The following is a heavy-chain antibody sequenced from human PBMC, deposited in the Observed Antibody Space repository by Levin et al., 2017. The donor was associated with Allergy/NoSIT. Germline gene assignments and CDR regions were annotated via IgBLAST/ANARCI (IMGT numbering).Heavy chain of an antibody. CDR1: GFTFSSYA. V-gene: IGHV3-23*01. CDR2: ISGSGGST. J-gene: IGHJ4*02. Sequence: GESLKISCAASGFTFSSYAMSWVRQAPGKGLEWVSAISGSGGSTYYADSVKGRFTISRDNSKNTLYLQMNSLRAEDTAVYYCAIYDIVVVVAAEKGHWGQGTLVTVSS. CDR3: AIYDIVVVVAAEKGH. D-gene: IGHD2-15*01.